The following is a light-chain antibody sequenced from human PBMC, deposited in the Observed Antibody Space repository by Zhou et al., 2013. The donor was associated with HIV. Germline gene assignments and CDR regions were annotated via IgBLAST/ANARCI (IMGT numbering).Light chain of an antibody. CDR1: QTISTY. CDR3: QQSYSLPRT. Sequence: DIQLTQSPLSLSASVGDRVNVTCRASQTISTYLNWFQQTEGKAPKLLIFGASSLQSGVPPRFSGSGSGTHFILTITSVQPEDIATYYCQQSYSLPRTFGPGTKVQI. V-gene: IGKV1-39*01. CDR2: GAS. J-gene: IGKJ3*01.